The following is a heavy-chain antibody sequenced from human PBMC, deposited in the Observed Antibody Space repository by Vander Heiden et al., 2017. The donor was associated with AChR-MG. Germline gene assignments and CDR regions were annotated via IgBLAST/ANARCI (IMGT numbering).Heavy chain of an antibody. J-gene: IGHJ5*02. V-gene: IGHV3-48*02. CDR3: ARDSGKWLRLRMNWFDL. Sequence: EMQLVESGGGLVQPGGSLILSCAASGFIFRSYSLHWVRQAPGKGLEWLSSISSSSDAIYYADSVKGRFTVSRDNAKDSLYLQMSSLRDEDTAVYYCARDSGKWLRLRMNWFDLWGQGTLVSVSS. CDR2: ISSSSDAI. D-gene: IGHD5-12*01. CDR1: GFIFRSYS.